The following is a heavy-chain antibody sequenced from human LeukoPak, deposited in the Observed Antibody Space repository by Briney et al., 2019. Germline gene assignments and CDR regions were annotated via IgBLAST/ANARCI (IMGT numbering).Heavy chain of an antibody. CDR1: GFTFSSYA. J-gene: IGHJ4*02. CDR2: IKQDGSEK. D-gene: IGHD3-9*01. CDR3: ASRPGYYNADY. Sequence: GGSLRLSCAASGFTFSSYAMSWVRQAPGKGLEWVANIKQDGSEKYYVDSVKGRFTISRDNAKNSLYLQMNSLRAEDTAVYYCASRPGYYNADYWGQGTLVTVSS. V-gene: IGHV3-7*01.